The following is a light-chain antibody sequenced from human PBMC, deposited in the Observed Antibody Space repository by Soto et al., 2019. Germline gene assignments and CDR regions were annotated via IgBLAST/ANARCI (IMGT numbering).Light chain of an antibody. J-gene: IGKJ1*01. CDR3: QQYYSTPPT. CDR2: WAS. CDR1: QSVLYSSNNENY. Sequence: DIVMTQSPDSLAVSLGERATINCKSSQSVLYSSNNENYLAWYQQKPGQPPNLLIYWASSRESGVPDRFSGSGSGTDFTLTISSLQAEDVAVYYCQQYYSTPPTFGQGTKVEIK. V-gene: IGKV4-1*01.